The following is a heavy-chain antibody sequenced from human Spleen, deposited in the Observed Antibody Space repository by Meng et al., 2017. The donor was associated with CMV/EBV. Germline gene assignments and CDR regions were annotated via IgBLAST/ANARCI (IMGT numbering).Heavy chain of an antibody. D-gene: IGHD3-22*01. V-gene: IGHV3-74*01. CDR2: IKSDGSST. CDR3: ARVTLPYYYDSSGYSPPDY. J-gene: IGHJ4*02. CDR1: GFTFSTYW. Sequence: GGSLRLSCAASGFTFSTYWMHWVRQAPGKGLVWVSRIKSDGSSTSYADSVKGRFTISRDNSKNTLYLQMNSLRAEDTAVYYCARVTLPYYYDSSGYSPPDYWGQGTLVTVSS.